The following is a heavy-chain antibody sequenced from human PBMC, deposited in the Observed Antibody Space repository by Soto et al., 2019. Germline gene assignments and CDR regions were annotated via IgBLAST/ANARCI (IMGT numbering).Heavy chain of an antibody. Sequence: QVQLVESGGGVVQPGRSLRLSCAASGFTFSSYGMHWVRQAPGKGLEWVAVIWYDGSNKYYADSVKGRFTISRDNSKNRRDLQMNSLRAEDTAVYYCARVWKRGSGSYNDYWGQGTLVTVSS. J-gene: IGHJ4*02. CDR2: IWYDGSNK. D-gene: IGHD3-10*01. V-gene: IGHV3-33*01. CDR1: GFTFSSYG. CDR3: ARVWKRGSGSYNDY.